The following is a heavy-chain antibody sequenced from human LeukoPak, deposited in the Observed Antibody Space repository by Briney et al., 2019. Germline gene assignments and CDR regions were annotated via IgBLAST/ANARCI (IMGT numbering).Heavy chain of an antibody. D-gene: IGHD3-9*01. Sequence: GESLKISCKGSGYSFTSYWISWVRQLPGKGLEWMGRIDPSDSYTNYSPSFQGHLTISADKSISTAYLQWSSLKASDTAMYYCAALYYDILTGYYTTFFDYWGQGTLVTVSS. J-gene: IGHJ4*02. V-gene: IGHV5-10-1*01. CDR1: GYSFTSYW. CDR3: AALYYDILTGYYTTFFDY. CDR2: IDPSDSYT.